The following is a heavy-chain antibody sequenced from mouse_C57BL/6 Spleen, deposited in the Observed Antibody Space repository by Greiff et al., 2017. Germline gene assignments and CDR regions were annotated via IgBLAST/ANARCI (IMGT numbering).Heavy chain of an antibody. CDR1: GYAFSSSW. CDR2: LYPGAGDT. CDR3: AREDDGYYFPFAY. Sequence: VQLQESGPELVKPGASVKISCKASGYAFSSSWLNWVKQRPGKGLEWIGRLYPGAGDTNYNGKFKGKATLTADKSSSTAYMQLSSLTSEYSAVYFCAREDDGYYFPFAYWGQGTLVSFSA. J-gene: IGHJ3*01. V-gene: IGHV1-82*01. D-gene: IGHD2-3*01.